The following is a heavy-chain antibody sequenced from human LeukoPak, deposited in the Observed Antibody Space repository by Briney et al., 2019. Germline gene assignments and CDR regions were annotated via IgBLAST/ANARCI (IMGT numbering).Heavy chain of an antibody. CDR3: ARDRDGGFAFDI. CDR1: GFSFSNYV. Sequence: VGSLRLSCAASGFSFSNYVMRWVRQAPGKGLEYVSAIMPNGETRGYANSMKGRFTISRDNSKNTLYLQMGSLRAEDMAIYYCARDRDGGFAFDIWGQGTLVTVSS. V-gene: IGHV3-64*01. J-gene: IGHJ3*02. CDR2: IMPNGETR. D-gene: IGHD2-15*01.